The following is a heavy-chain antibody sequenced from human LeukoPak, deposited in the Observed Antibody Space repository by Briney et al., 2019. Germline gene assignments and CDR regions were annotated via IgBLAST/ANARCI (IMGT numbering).Heavy chain of an antibody. CDR2: INHSGST. Sequence: RTSETLSLTCTVSGGSISSYYWSWIRQPPGKGLEWIGEINHSGSTNYNPSLKSRVTISVDTSKNQFSLKLSSVTAADTAVYYCARRSVAVDTAMVTDWGQGTLVTVSS. V-gene: IGHV4-34*01. CDR3: ARRSVAVDTAMVTD. J-gene: IGHJ4*02. D-gene: IGHD5-18*01. CDR1: GGSISSYY.